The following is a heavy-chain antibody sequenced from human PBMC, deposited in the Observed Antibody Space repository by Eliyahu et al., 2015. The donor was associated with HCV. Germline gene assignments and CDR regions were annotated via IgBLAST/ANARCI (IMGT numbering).Heavy chain of an antibody. D-gene: IGHD1/OR15-1a*01. Sequence: QVQLVESGGGVVQPGGSLRLSXXASGFIFSSNAMHWVRQAPGKGLQWVAFIRYDGRNQEYADSVRGRFTISRDNSKNTLYLQMNSLRAEDTAAYFCVKDFGTDPYKYYMDVWGKGTAVTVSS. CDR3: VKDFGTDPYKYYMDV. V-gene: IGHV3-30*02. CDR2: IRYDGRNQ. CDR1: GFIFSSNA. J-gene: IGHJ6*03.